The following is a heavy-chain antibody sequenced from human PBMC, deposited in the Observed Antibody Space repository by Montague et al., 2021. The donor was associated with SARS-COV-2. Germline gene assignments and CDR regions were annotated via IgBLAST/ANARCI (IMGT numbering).Heavy chain of an antibody. CDR3: ARLSGVAPRCYYEGMDV. CDR2: IDWDGDK. CDR1: GFSLRTAGTC. D-gene: IGHD3-10*02. J-gene: IGHJ6*02. Sequence: PALVKPTQTLTLTRTFSGFSLRTAGTCVSWIRQPPGKAPQWLARIDWDGDKYYSRTLETRVSISTDTAKTQVVLTMTNVDPMDTATYYCARLSGVAPRCYYEGMDVWGQGTAVTVSS. V-gene: IGHV2-70*11.